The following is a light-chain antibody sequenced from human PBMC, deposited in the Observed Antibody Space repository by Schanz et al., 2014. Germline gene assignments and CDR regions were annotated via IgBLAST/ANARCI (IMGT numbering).Light chain of an antibody. CDR2: GGG. CDR1: SREVGGYDV. J-gene: IGLJ2*01. Sequence: QSGLAQKEEGEGDKGEWRKISGKGNSREVGGYDVGDGDQKEQGREQKITMGGGGHRPSGVPYRFSGSKSGNTASLTVSGLQAEDEADYYCSSYAGSNIWVFGGGTKLTVL. CDR3: SSYAGSNIWV. V-gene: IGLV2-8*01.